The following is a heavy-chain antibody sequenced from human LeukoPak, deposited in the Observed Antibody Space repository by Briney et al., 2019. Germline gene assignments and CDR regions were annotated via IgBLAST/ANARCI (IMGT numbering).Heavy chain of an antibody. CDR2: IKSKTDGGTT. V-gene: IGHV3-15*01. J-gene: IGHJ5*02. CDR1: GFTFSNAW. Sequence: PGGSLRLSCAASGFTFSNAWMSWVRQAPGKGLEWVGRIKSKTDGGTTDYAAPVKGRFTISRDDSKNTLCLQMNSLKTEDTAVYYCTIVEYCGGDCYPWGQGTLVTVSS. CDR3: TIVEYCGGDCYP. D-gene: IGHD2-21*02.